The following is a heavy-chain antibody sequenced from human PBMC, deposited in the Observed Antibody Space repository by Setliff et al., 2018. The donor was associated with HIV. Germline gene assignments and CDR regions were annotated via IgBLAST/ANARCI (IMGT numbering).Heavy chain of an antibody. CDR1: GGSMTSGIYY. V-gene: IGHV4-61*09. Sequence: SETLSLTCTVSGGSMTSGIYYWSWIRQPAGRGLEWIGHIYSSGTTTYNPSLKSRVTISVDTSNNQFSLKLNSATAADTAVYYCARGVAAAGLWGQGTLVTVSS. D-gene: IGHD6-13*01. J-gene: IGHJ4*02. CDR3: ARGVAAAGL. CDR2: IYSSGTT.